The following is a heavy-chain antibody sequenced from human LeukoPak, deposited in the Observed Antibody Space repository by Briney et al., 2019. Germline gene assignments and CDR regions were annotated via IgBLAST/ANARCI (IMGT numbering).Heavy chain of an antibody. Sequence: ASVKVSCKASGYTFTSYAMHWVRQAPGQRLEWMGWINAGNGNTKYSQKFQGRVTITRDTSASTAYMELSSLRSEDTAVYYCARDRWAYGHFDHWGQGTLVTVSS. V-gene: IGHV1-3*01. CDR3: ARDRWAYGHFDH. J-gene: IGHJ4*02. CDR1: GYTFTSYA. CDR2: INAGNGNT. D-gene: IGHD4-17*01.